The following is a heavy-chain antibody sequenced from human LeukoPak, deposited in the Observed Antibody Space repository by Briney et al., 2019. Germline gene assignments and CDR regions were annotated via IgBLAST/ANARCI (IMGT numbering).Heavy chain of an antibody. CDR2: THTSGST. CDR3: ARPLTMIVVADAFDI. J-gene: IGHJ3*02. CDR1: GGSISSGSYY. Sequence: SETLSLTCTVSGGSISSGSYYWSWIRLPAGKGLEWIGRTHTSGSTYYNPSLKSRVTISVDTSKNQFSLKLSSVTAADTAVYYCARPLTMIVVADAFDIWGQGTMVTVSS. D-gene: IGHD3-22*01. V-gene: IGHV4-61*02.